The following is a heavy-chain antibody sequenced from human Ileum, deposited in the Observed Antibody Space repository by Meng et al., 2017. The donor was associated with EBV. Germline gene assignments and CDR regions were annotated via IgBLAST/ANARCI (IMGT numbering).Heavy chain of an antibody. V-gene: IGHV6-1*01. CDR3: ARGAYTSTWF. J-gene: IGHJ1*01. CDR1: GDSVSSNSAA. D-gene: IGHD6-13*01. CDR2: TYYRSKWYY. Sequence: QVQVQQSVPRPCQPPQTLFPTFAISGDSVSSNSAAWHWIRQSPSRGLERLGRTYYRSKWYYDYAVSVKSRMTINPDTSKNQFSLQLNSVTPEDTAVYYCARGAYTSTWFWGQGTLVTVSS.